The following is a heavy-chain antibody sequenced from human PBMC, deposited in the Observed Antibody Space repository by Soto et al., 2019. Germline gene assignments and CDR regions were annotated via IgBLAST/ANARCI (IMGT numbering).Heavy chain of an antibody. D-gene: IGHD6-25*01. CDR1: GGTFGSFA. J-gene: IGHJ5*02. V-gene: IGHV1-69*01. CDR2: IIPIFGTA. CDR3: AREGRIAAAGTTWFDP. Sequence: QVQLVQSGAEVKKPESSVKVSCKASGGTFGSFAINWVRQAPGQGLEWMGRIIPIFGTAKYAQKFLGRLNISADDATSMAYMELSGLRSDDTAFYFCAREGRIAAAGTTWFDPWGQGTLVIVSS.